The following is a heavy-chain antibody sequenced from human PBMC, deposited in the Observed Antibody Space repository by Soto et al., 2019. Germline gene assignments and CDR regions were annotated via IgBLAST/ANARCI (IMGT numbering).Heavy chain of an antibody. Sequence: QVQLQESGPGLVKPSQTLSLTCTVSGGSISSGGYYWSWIRQHPGKGLEWIGYIYYSGSTYYTPSLKSRVPITGDTSKNQFSLRLSSVSAADTAVYYCARVAAAGTRHYYGMDVWCQGTTVTVSS. D-gene: IGHD6-13*01. CDR2: IYYSGST. CDR3: ARVAAAGTRHYYGMDV. CDR1: GGSISSGGYY. V-gene: IGHV4-31*03. J-gene: IGHJ6*02.